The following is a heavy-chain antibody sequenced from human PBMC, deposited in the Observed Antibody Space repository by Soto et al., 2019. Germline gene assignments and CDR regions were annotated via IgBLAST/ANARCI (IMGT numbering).Heavy chain of an antibody. J-gene: IGHJ3*02. CDR2: INPSGGST. CDR1: GYTFTSYH. V-gene: IGHV1-46*01. Sequence: ASVKVSCKASGYTFTSYHMHWVRQAPGQGLEWMGIINPSGGSTSYAQKFQGRVTMTRDTSTSTVYMELSSLRSEDTAVYYCARVVSRDYYAFDIWGQGTMVTVSS. CDR3: ARVVSRDYYAFDI. D-gene: IGHD3-22*01.